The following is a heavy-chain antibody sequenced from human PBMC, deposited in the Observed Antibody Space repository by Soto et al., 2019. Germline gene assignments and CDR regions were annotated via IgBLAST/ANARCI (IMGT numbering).Heavy chain of an antibody. CDR2: IYYSGSA. V-gene: IGHV4-61*01. CDR3: SMLVGYGYYCYLNDF. D-gene: IGHD2-15*01. CDR1: GGSVGNISDY. Sequence: SSKTLSITCTVYGGSVGNISDYWGWVWLPPGKGLEWIGYIYYSGSADYNPSLGSRVTISLDTSKNQFSLKLSSVTTADTAVYYCSMLVGYGYYCYLNDFWGQGT. J-gene: IGHJ6*02.